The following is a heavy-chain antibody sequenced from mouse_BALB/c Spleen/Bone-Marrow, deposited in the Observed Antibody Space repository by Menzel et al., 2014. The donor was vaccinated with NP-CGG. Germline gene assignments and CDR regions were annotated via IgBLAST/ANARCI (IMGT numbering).Heavy chain of an antibody. CDR1: GYTFTSYW. V-gene: IGHV1S81*02. Sequence: VQLQQSGAELVKPGASAKLSCNASGYTFTSYWLHWLKHRPGPRLEWNGEINPSNGRTNYNEKFKTKATLTVDKSSSTAYMRLSSLTSEDSAVYYCARWLLYYWGQGPTLTVSS. J-gene: IGHJ2*01. CDR3: ARWLLYY. CDR2: INPSNGRT. D-gene: IGHD2-12*01.